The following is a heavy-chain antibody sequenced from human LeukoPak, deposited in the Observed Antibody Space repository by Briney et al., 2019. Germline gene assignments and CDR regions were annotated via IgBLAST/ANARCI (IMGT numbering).Heavy chain of an antibody. CDR1: GGTFSSYA. CDR2: IIPIFGTA. J-gene: IGHJ6*04. D-gene: IGHD6-13*01. V-gene: IGHV1-69*01. CDR3: ARPTDSSSKDYYGMDV. Sequence: ASVKVSCKASGGTFSSYAISWVRQAPGQGLAWMGGIIPIFGTANYAQKFQGRVTITADESTSTAYMELSSLRSEDTAVYYCARPTDSSSKDYYGMDVWGKGTTVTVSS.